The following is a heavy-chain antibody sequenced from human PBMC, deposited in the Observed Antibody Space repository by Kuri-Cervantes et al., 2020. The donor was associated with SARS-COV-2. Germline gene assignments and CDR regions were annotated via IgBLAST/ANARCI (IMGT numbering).Heavy chain of an antibody. CDR2: IYYRGST. CDR1: GGSISSYY. D-gene: IGHD6-13*01. V-gene: IGHV4-59*01. CDR3: ARDGGSSWDFDY. J-gene: IGHJ4*02. Sequence: ESLKISCTVSGGSISSYYWSWIRQPPGKGLEWIGYIYYRGSTDYNPSLKSRVTISVDTSKNQFSLKLSSVTAADTAVYYCARDGGSSWDFDYWGQGTLVTVSS.